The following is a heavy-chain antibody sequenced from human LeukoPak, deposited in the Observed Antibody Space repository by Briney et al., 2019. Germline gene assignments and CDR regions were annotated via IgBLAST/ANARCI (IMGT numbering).Heavy chain of an antibody. CDR2: IYYGGST. V-gene: IGHV4-59*01. CDR1: GGSISSYY. CDR3: AGDSNPGNWFDP. Sequence: SETLSLTCTVSGGSISSYYWSWIRQPPGKGLEWVGYIYYGGSTNYNPSLKSRVTISVDTSKNQFSLKLSSVTAADTAVYYCAGDSNPGNWFDPWGQGTLVTVSS. J-gene: IGHJ5*02. D-gene: IGHD4-11*01.